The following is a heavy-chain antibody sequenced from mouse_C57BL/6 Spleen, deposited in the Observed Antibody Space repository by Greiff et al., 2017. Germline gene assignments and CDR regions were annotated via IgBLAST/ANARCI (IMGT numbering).Heavy chain of an antibody. J-gene: IGHJ2*01. CDR1: GYTFTSYW. Sequence: QVQLQQPGAELVKPGASVKMSCKASGYTFTSYWITWVKQRPGQGLEWIGDIYPGSGSTNYNEKFKSKATLTVDTSSSPAYMQLSSLTSEDSAVYYCARSFITTVVAPFDYWGQGTTLTVSS. CDR2: IYPGSGST. V-gene: IGHV1-55*01. D-gene: IGHD1-1*01. CDR3: ARSFITTVVAPFDY.